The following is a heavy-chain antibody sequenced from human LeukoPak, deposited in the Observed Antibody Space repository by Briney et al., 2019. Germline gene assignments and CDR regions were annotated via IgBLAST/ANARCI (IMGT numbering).Heavy chain of an antibody. Sequence: SETLSLTCTVSGGSISSSSYYWGWIRQPPGKGLEWIGSIYYSGSTYYNPSLKSRVIISVDTSKNQFSLKLSSVTAADTAVYYCAKDGGSHLFDYWGQGALVTVSS. D-gene: IGHD1-26*01. CDR2: IYYSGST. CDR3: AKDGGSHLFDY. J-gene: IGHJ4*02. CDR1: GGSISSSSYY. V-gene: IGHV4-39*07.